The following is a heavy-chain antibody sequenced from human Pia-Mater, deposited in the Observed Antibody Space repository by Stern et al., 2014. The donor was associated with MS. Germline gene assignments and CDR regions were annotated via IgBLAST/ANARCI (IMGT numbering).Heavy chain of an antibody. D-gene: IGHD6-19*01. CDR1: GFTFSSYW. CDR3: ASGYSSGWVFDY. J-gene: IGHJ4*02. Sequence: EVQLVESGGGLVQPGGSLSLSCAASGFTFSSYWMPWVRQAPGKGLVWVSRINTDGSSTSYADSVKGRFTISRDNAKNTLYLQMNSLRAEDTAVYYCASGYSSGWVFDYWGQGTLVTVSS. V-gene: IGHV3-74*02. CDR2: INTDGSST.